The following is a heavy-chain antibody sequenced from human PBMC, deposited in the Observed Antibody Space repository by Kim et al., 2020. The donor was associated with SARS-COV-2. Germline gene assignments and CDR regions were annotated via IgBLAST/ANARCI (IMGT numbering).Heavy chain of an antibody. CDR3: TTHSVFYMGFDY. V-gene: IGHV3-15*01. CDR1: GFTFSNAW. Sequence: GGSPRLSCAASGFTFSNAWMSWVRQAPGKGLEWVGRIKSNTDGGTTDYAAPVRGSITISRADSKHTLYLHMHSPETEDTAVYYCTTHSVFYMGFDYWGPG. CDR2: IKSNTDGGTT. D-gene: IGHD2-21*01. J-gene: IGHJ4*02.